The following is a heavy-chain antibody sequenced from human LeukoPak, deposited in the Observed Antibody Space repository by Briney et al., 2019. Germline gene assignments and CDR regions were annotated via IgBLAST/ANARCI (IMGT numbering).Heavy chain of an antibody. CDR2: ISYDGSNK. D-gene: IGHD2-2*01. Sequence: GGSLRLSCAASGFTFSSYAMHWVRQAPGKGLEWVAVISYDGSNKYYADSVKGRFTISRDNSKNTLYLQMNSLRAEDTAVYYCATTPYCSSTTCYPPWDYWGQGTLVTVSS. CDR1: GFTFSSYA. V-gene: IGHV3-30-3*01. J-gene: IGHJ4*02. CDR3: ATTPYCSSTTCYPPWDY.